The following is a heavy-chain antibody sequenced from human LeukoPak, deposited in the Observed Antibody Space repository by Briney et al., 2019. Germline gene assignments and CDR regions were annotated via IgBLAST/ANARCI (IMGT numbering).Heavy chain of an antibody. Sequence: PGRSLRLSCAAPGFTFSSYAMHWVRQAPGKGLEWVAVISYDGSNKYYADSVKGRFTISRDNSKNTLYLQMNSRRAEDTAVYYCARESLSYDSSGYYYEGADIDYWGQGTLVTVSS. J-gene: IGHJ4*02. CDR3: ARESLSYDSSGYYYEGADIDY. D-gene: IGHD3-22*01. CDR1: GFTFSSYA. CDR2: ISYDGSNK. V-gene: IGHV3-30-3*01.